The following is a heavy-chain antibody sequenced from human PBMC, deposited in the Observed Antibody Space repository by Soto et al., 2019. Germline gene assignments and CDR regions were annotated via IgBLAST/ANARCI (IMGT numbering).Heavy chain of an antibody. D-gene: IGHD3-3*01. CDR3: ARDMGFTRDAFDI. Sequence: PLSLTCTVSGGSISSGDYYWSWIRQPPGKGLEWIGYIYYSGSTYYNPSLKSRVTISVDTSKIQFSLKLSSVTAADTAVYCCARDMGFTRDAFDIWGQGTMVTVSS. CDR1: GGSISSGDYY. V-gene: IGHV4-30-4*01. J-gene: IGHJ3*02. CDR2: IYYSGST.